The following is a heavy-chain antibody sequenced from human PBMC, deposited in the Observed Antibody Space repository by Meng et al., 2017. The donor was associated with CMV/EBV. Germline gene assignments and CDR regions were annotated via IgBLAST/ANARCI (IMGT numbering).Heavy chain of an antibody. CDR1: GGSISSGDYY. CDR3: ARVSLVAGTTIVYYYYGMDV. J-gene: IGHJ6*02. Sequence: SETLSLTCTVSGGSISSGDYYWSWIRQPPGKGLEWIGYIYYSGSTYHNPSLKSRVTISVDTSKNQFSLKLSSVTAADTAVYYCARVSLVAGTTIVYYYYGMDVWGQGTTVTVSS. D-gene: IGHD1-7*01. V-gene: IGHV4-30-4*08. CDR2: IYYSGST.